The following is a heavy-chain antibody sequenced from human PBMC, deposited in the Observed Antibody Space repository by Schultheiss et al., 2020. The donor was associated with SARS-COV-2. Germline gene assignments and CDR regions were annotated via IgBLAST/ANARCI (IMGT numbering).Heavy chain of an antibody. J-gene: IGHJ4*02. CDR1: GFTFSSYG. CDR2: IWYDGSNK. Sequence: GGSLRLSCAASGFTFSSYGMHWVRQAPGKGLEWVAVIWYDGSNKYYADSVKGRFTISRDNSKNTLYLQMNSLRAEDTAVYYCARDLGGVINWNNLDYWGQGTLVTVSS. D-gene: IGHD1/OR15-1a*01. CDR3: ARDLGGVINWNNLDY. V-gene: IGHV3-33*01.